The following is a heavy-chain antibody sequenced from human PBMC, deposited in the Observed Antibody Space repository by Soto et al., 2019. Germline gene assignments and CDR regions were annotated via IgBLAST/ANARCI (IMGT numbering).Heavy chain of an antibody. CDR1: GFSFTNAW. Sequence: EVQLVESGGGLVKPGGSLRLSCAASGFSFTNAWMNWARQAPGKGLEWVGRIKSKADGGTADYVGPVKGRFTISRDDSKNTLFLQMNSLKTEDTAVYYCITDRLVWGQGTLVTVSS. V-gene: IGHV3-15*07. J-gene: IGHJ4*02. CDR3: ITDRLV. D-gene: IGHD6-6*01. CDR2: IKSKADGGTA.